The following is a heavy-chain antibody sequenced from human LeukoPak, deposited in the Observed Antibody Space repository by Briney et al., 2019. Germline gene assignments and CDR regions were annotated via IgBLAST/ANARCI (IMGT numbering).Heavy chain of an antibody. J-gene: IGHJ4*02. CDR3: ARSYPGYSSSWYYGY. D-gene: IGHD6-13*01. Sequence: ETLSLTCTVSGGSISSYYWSWVRQAPGKGLEWVSSISSSSSYIYYADSVKGRSTISRDNAKNSLYLQMNSLRAEDTAVYYCARSYPGYSSSWYYGYWGQGTLVTVSS. CDR1: GGSISSYY. V-gene: IGHV3-21*01. CDR2: ISSSSSYI.